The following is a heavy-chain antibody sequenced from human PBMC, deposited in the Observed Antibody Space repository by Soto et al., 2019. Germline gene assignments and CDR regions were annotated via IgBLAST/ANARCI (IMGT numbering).Heavy chain of an antibody. CDR2: INHSGST. CDR1: GGSFSGYY. V-gene: IGHV4-34*01. D-gene: IGHD2-2*01. Sequence: SETLSLTCAVYGGSFSGYYWSWIRQPPGKGLEWIGEINHSGSTNYNPSLKSRVTISVDTSKNQFSLKLSSVTAADTAVYYCARFSIVVVPAANVFDYWGQGTLVTVS. CDR3: ARFSIVVVPAANVFDY. J-gene: IGHJ4*02.